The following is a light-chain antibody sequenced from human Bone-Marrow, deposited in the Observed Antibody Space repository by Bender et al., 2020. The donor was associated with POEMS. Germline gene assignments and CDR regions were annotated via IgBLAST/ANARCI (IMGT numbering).Light chain of an antibody. CDR1: ISDIGKYDL. CDR3: CSYARNTV. V-gene: IGLV2-23*01. CDR2: EAS. J-gene: IGLJ1*01. Sequence: QSALTQPASVSGSPGQSITISCTGDISDIGKYDLLSWYQQYPGKVPKLIIYEASTRPSGLSNRFSGSKSGNTASLTISGLQPEDEAEYYYCSYARNTVFGSGTRVTVL.